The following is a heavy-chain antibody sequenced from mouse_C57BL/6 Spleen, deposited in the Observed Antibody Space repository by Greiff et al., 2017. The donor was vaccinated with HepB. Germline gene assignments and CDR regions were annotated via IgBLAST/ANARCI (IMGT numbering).Heavy chain of an antibody. J-gene: IGHJ4*01. Sequence: VKVVESGAELARPGASVKMSCKASGYTFTSYTMHWVKQRPGQGLEWIGYINPSSGYTKYNQKFKDKATLTADKSSSTAYMQLSSLTSEDSAVYYCARTIYYAMDYWGQGTSVTVSS. D-gene: IGHD1-1*02. CDR1: GYTFTSYT. CDR3: ARTIYYAMDY. V-gene: IGHV1-4*01. CDR2: INPSSGYT.